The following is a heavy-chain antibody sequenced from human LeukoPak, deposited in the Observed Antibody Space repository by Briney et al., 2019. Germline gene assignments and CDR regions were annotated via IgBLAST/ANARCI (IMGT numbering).Heavy chain of an antibody. D-gene: IGHD1-1*01. CDR2: INAYNGNT. CDR3: ARRQGTTLSFDY. J-gene: IGHJ4*02. CDR1: GYTFTSYG. V-gene: IGHV1-18*01. Sequence: ASVKVSCKASGYTFTSYGLSWVRQAPGQGLEWMGWINAYNGNTNYAQKLQGRVTMTTDTSTSTAYMELRSLRFDDTAVYYCARRQGTTLSFDYWGQGTLVTVSS.